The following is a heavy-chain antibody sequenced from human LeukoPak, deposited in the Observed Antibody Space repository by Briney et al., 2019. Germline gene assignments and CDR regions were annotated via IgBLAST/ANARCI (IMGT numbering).Heavy chain of an antibody. D-gene: IGHD3-22*01. CDR1: GGSISSGSYY. Sequence: PSETLSLTCTVSGGSISSGSYYWSWIRQPAGKGLEWIGRIYTSGSTNYNPSLKSRVTISVDTSKNQFSLKLSSVTAADTAVYYCARVQYYYDSSGYYYGAFDIRGQGTMVTVSS. CDR3: ARVQYYYDSSGYYYGAFDI. J-gene: IGHJ3*02. CDR2: IYTSGST. V-gene: IGHV4-61*02.